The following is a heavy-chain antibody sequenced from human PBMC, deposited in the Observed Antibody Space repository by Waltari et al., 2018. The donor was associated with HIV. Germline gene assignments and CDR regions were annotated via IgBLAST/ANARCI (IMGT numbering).Heavy chain of an antibody. Sequence: QVQLQESGPGLVKPSQTLSLPCTVSSGSITSGNYYWTWIRQPAGKGLEWIGRVYTSGSTNYNPSLKNRVTISIDTSRNQFSLRLSSVAAADTAVYYCARALDYYESGSFPLWFFDVWGRGTLVTVSS. CDR3: ARALDYYESGSFPLWFFDV. D-gene: IGHD3-10*01. CDR2: VYTSGST. CDR1: SGSITSGNYY. J-gene: IGHJ2*01. V-gene: IGHV4-61*02.